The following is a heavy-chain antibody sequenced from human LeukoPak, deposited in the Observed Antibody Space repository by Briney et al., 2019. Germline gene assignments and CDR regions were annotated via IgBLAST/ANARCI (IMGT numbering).Heavy chain of an antibody. V-gene: IGHV1-8*03. J-gene: IGHJ4*02. D-gene: IGHD3-3*01. Sequence: GSVKVSCKASGYTFTSYDINWVRQAPGQGLEGMGWMNPKSGNKVYAQKFHGRLTITRNTSLSTAYMELTSLRSEHTAVYYCARGLWRYYDFWSGYNDKYYFDYWGQGTPVTVSS. CDR1: GYTFTSYD. CDR3: ARGLWRYYDFWSGYNDKYYFDY. CDR2: MNPKSGNK.